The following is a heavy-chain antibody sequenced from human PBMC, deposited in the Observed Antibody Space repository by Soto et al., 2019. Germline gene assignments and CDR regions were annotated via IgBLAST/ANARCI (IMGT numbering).Heavy chain of an antibody. D-gene: IGHD5-12*01. V-gene: IGHV3-23*01. CDR3: ARYYVEDFGYDLDFFDY. Sequence: PGGSLRLSCAASGFSFSRYTLPWVRQTPGKGLEWVSTISLGGGSTYYADSVKGRFTISRDNAKNSLYLQMNSLRAEDTAFYYCARYYVEDFGYDLDFFDYCGRGTLVIVSS. CDR2: ISLGGGST. J-gene: IGHJ4*02. CDR1: GFSFSRYT.